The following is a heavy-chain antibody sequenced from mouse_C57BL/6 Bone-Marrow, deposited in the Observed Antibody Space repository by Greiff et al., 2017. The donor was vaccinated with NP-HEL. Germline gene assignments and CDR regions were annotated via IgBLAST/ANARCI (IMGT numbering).Heavy chain of an antibody. CDR2: INPYNGGT. CDR1: GYTFTDYY. D-gene: IGHD1-1*01. V-gene: IGHV1-19*01. Sequence: EVQLQESGPVLVKPGASVKMSCKASGYTFTDYYMNWVKQSHGKSLEWIGVINPYNGGTSYNQKFKGKATLTVDKSSSTAYMELNSLTSEDSAVYYCARPFITTVVANWYFDVWGTGTTVTVSS. J-gene: IGHJ1*03. CDR3: ARPFITTVVANWYFDV.